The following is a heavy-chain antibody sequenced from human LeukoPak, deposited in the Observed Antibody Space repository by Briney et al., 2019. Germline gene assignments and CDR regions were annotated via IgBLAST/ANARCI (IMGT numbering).Heavy chain of an antibody. CDR1: GGSFSGYY. CDR2: IYTSGST. Sequence: PSETLSLTCAVYGGSFSGYYWSWIRQPPGKGLEWIGRIYTSGSTNYNPSLKSRVTMSVDTSKNQFSLKLSSVTAADTAVYYCARDRDYDSSGYWSRRLESAFDIWGQGTMVTVSS. V-gene: IGHV4-4*07. CDR3: ARDRDYDSSGYWSRRLESAFDI. J-gene: IGHJ3*02. D-gene: IGHD3-22*01.